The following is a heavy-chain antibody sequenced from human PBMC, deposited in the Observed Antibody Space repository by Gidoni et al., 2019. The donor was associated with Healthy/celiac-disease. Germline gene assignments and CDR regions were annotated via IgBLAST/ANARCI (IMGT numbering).Heavy chain of an antibody. CDR3: ARGRLGYYGSGSYYNY. J-gene: IGHJ4*02. V-gene: IGHV4-34*01. D-gene: IGHD3-10*01. CDR2: INHSGST. Sequence: QVQLQQWGAGLLKPSETLSLTCAVYGGSFRGYYWSWIRQPPGKGLEWIGEINHSGSTNYNPSLKSRVTISVDTSKNQFSLKLSSVTAADTAVYYCARGRLGYYGSGSYYNYWGQGTLVTVSS. CDR1: GGSFRGYY.